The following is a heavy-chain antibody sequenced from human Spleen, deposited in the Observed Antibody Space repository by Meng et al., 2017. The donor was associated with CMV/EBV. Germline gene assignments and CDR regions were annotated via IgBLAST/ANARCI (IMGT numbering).Heavy chain of an antibody. J-gene: IGHJ3*02. Sequence: ESLKISCTVSGGSISSYYWSWIRQPPGKGLEWIGYIYYSGSTNYNPSLKSRVTISVDTSKNQSSLKLSSGTAADTAVYYCARVFEVSGGAFDIWGQGTMVTVSS. D-gene: IGHD3-3*01. CDR1: GGSISSYY. V-gene: IGHV4-59*01. CDR3: ARVFEVSGGAFDI. CDR2: IYYSGST.